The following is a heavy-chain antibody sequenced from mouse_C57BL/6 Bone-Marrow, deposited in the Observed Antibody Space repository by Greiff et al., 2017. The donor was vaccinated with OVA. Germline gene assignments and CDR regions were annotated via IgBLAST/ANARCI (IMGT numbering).Heavy chain of an antibody. V-gene: IGHV1-75*01. D-gene: IGHD1-1*01. CDR3: TTVVAGDYYAMDY. Sequence: VQLHQSGPELVKPGASVKISCKASGYTFTDYYINWVKQRPGQGLEWIGWIFPGSGRTYYNEKFKGKATLTVDKSSSTAYMLLSSLTSEDSAVYFITTVVAGDYYAMDYWGQGTSVTVSS. J-gene: IGHJ4*01. CDR1: GYTFTDYY. CDR2: IFPGSGRT.